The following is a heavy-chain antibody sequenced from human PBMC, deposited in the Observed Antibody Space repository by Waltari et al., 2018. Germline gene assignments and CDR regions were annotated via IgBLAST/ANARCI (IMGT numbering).Heavy chain of an antibody. V-gene: IGHV4-34*01. D-gene: IGHD3-10*01. CDR1: GGSFSGYY. CDR3: ARVKVRGVIYYYGMDV. CDR2: INHSGST. J-gene: IGHJ6*02. Sequence: QVQLQQWGAGLLKPSETLSLTCAVYGGSFSGYYWSWIRQPPGKGLEWIGEINHSGSTNYNPSLKSRVTISVDTSKNQFSLKLSSVTAADTAVYYCARVKVRGVIYYYGMDVWGQGTTVTVSS.